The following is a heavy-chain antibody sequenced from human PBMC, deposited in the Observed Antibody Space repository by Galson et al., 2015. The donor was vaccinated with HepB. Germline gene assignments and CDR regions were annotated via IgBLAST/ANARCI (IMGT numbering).Heavy chain of an antibody. V-gene: IGHV3-7*01. CDR2: INTDESHK. CDR1: GFTFSTSW. J-gene: IGHJ4*02. CDR3: VRNIGYEVFDY. Sequence: SLRLSCAASGFTFSTSWMNWVRQAPGKGLEWVANINTDESHKDYVDSVKGRFTISRDNAKNSLYLQMNSLRDEDAAVYYCVRNIGYEVFDYWGQGALVIASS. D-gene: IGHD5-12*01.